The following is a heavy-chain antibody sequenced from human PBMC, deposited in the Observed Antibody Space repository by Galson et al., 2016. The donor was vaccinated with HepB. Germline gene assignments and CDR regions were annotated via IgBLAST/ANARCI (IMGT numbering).Heavy chain of an antibody. CDR2: IETAGDT. Sequence: SPRLSCAASGFIFSTHDMHWVRQVTGKGLEWVSGIETAGDTYYADSVKGRFTISRENGKNSVYLQMNSLNAGDTAVYYCARGKSLWTMPWNYGLDVWGKGTTVTVSS. J-gene: IGHJ6*04. CDR3: ARGKSLWTMPWNYGLDV. CDR1: GFIFSTHD. D-gene: IGHD2-2*01. V-gene: IGHV3-13*01.